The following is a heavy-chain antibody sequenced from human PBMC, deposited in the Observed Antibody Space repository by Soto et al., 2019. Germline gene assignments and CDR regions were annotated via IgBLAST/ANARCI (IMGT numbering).Heavy chain of an antibody. CDR3: AKGGYYSLFDI. V-gene: IGHV3-23*01. Sequence: GGSLRLSCVASGFPFSSYSMSGVRQTPGKGLEWVSGISGSCGRTYYADSVKGRFTISRDNSNNTLSLQMHILRVEDTAVYFCAKGGYYSLFDIWGQGTMVSVSS. CDR1: GFPFSSYS. CDR2: ISGSCGRT. D-gene: IGHD3-16*01. J-gene: IGHJ3*02.